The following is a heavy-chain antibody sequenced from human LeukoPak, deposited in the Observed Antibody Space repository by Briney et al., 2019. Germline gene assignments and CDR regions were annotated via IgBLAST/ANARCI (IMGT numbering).Heavy chain of an antibody. CDR2: IIPIFGTA. J-gene: IGHJ4*02. D-gene: IGHD5-18*01. V-gene: IGHV1-69*06. Sequence: SVKVSCKASGGTFSSYAISWVPQAPGQGLEWMGGIIPIFGTANYAQKFQGRVTITANKSTSTAYMELSSLRSEDTAVYYCASTASDTAMADSYYFDYWGQGTLVTVSS. CDR1: GGTFSSYA. CDR3: ASTASDTAMADSYYFDY.